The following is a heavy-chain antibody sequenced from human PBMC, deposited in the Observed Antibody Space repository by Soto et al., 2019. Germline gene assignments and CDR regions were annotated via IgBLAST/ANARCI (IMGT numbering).Heavy chain of an antibody. CDR1: GFTFSSYG. V-gene: IGHV3-30*18. D-gene: IGHD5-12*01. Sequence: QVQLVESGGGVVQPGRSLRLSCAASGFTFSSYGMHWVRQAPGKGLEWVAVISYDGSNKYYADSVKGRFTISRDNSKNTLYLQMNSLRAEDTAVYYCAKDFIVATMGDAFDIWGQGTMVTVSS. CDR2: ISYDGSNK. J-gene: IGHJ3*02. CDR3: AKDFIVATMGDAFDI.